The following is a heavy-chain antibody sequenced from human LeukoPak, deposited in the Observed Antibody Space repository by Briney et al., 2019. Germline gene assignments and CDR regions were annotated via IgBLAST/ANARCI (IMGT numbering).Heavy chain of an antibody. CDR3: ASRIMGASFDY. V-gene: IGHV3-21*01. CDR2: VSSNSYI. J-gene: IGHJ4*02. CDR1: GMTFSSYR. D-gene: IGHD1-26*01. Sequence: GGSLSLSCAASGMTFSSYRMNGVRQAAGRGVEWVSCVSSNSYIYYAQSVNGRFTTTRDNAKNPLHLHMTSLRAEDTAVYYCASRIMGASFDYWGQGTLVTVSS.